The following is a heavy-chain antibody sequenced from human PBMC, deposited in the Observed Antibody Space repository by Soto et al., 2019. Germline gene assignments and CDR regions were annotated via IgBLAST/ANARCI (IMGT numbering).Heavy chain of an antibody. V-gene: IGHV4-4*02. CDR2: IYHSGTT. Sequence: PSETLSLTCAVSGGSISGTNWWSWVRQPPGKGLEWIGEIYHSGTTNYNPSLKSRVTILVDKSKSQFSLNLNSVAAAVTAIYYCTTSYYYDSSVLSWGQGILVTVSS. J-gene: IGHJ4*02. D-gene: IGHD3-22*01. CDR3: TTSYYYDSSVLS. CDR1: GGSISGTNW.